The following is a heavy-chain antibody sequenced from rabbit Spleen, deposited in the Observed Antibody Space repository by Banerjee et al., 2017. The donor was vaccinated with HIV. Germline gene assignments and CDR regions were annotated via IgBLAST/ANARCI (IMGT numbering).Heavy chain of an antibody. J-gene: IGHJ4*01. CDR1: GFTLSSYYM. V-gene: IGHV1S45*01. Sequence: QEQLEESAGGLVQPGGSLKLSCKASGFTLSSYYMNWVRQAPGKGLEWIACINAITGKAVYANWAKGRSTFSKTSSTTVTLQMTSLTVADTATYFCARDLVAAIGWNFNLWGQGTLVTVS. D-gene: IGHD5-1*01. CDR3: ARDLVAAIGWNFNL. CDR2: INAITGKA.